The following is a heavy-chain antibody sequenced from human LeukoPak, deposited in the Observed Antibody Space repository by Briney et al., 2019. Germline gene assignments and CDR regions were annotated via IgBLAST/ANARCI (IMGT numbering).Heavy chain of an antibody. CDR2: INPNSGVT. D-gene: IGHD2-2*01. CDR3: ARANYCSSTSCFRDAFDI. J-gene: IGHJ3*02. CDR1: GYTFTGYY. V-gene: IGHV1-2*02. Sequence: GASVKVSCKASGYTFTGYYMHWVRQAPGQGLEWMGWINPNSGVTKHAQKFQGRVTMTRDTSISTAYMGLSRLRSDDTAVYYCARANYCSSTSCFRDAFDIWGQGTMVTVSS.